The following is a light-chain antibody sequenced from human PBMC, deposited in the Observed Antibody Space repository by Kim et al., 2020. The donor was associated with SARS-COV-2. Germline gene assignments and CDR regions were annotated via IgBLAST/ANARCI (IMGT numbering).Light chain of an antibody. V-gene: IGLV3-19*01. CDR1: SLRMSY. CDR3: NSRDSDAYLVV. Sequence: SSALTQDPAVSVALGQTVRITCQGDSLRMSYASWYQQKPGQAPALVIYGKNDRPSGIPDRFSGSSSGNTASLTITGAQAEDEADYYCNSRDSDAYLVVFGGGTQLTVL. CDR2: GKN. J-gene: IGLJ2*01.